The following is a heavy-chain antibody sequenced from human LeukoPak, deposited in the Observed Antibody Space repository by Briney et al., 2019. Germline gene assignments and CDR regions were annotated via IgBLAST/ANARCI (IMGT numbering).Heavy chain of an antibody. D-gene: IGHD6-13*01. CDR3: ARAWGYSSSWSTPSNDY. CDR1: GYTFTGYY. Sequence: ASVKVSCKASGYTFTGYYMHWVRQAPGQGLEWMGWINPNSGGTNYAQKFQGRVTMTRDTSISTAYMELSRLRSDDTAVYYCARAWGYSSSWSTPSNDYWGQGTLVTVSS. J-gene: IGHJ4*02. CDR2: INPNSGGT. V-gene: IGHV1-2*02.